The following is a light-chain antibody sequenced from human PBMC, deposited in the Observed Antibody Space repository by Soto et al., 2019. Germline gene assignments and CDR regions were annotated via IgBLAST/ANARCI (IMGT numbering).Light chain of an antibody. J-gene: IGKJ5*01. CDR1: QSVSSY. CDR3: QQRTNWPPIT. Sequence: IGVSLSAAALSLYPGERATLSCRASQSVSSYLAWYQQKPGQAPRLLIYDASNRATGITARFRGSGSGTDFTLTIRSLEPEDFAVYYCQQRTNWPPITFGQGTRL. CDR2: DAS. V-gene: IGKV3-11*01.